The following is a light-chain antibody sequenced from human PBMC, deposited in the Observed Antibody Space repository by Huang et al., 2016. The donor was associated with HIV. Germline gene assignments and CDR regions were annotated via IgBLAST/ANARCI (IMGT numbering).Light chain of an antibody. J-gene: IGKJ1*01. V-gene: IGKV4-1*01. Sequence: DIVMAQSPVSLAVSLGERATLTCRSSQSVFSTSTNKDYLAWFQQKPGQPPKLLLFWSSTREGGVPDRCSGSGSGTHFTLTIANLEADDAAIYYCQQYYASPQTFGQGTRV. CDR2: WSS. CDR3: QQYYASPQT. CDR1: QSVFSTSTNKDY.